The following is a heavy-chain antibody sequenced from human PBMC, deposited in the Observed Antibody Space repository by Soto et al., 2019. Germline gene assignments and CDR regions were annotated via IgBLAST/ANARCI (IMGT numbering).Heavy chain of an antibody. CDR1: GFAFSDYA. V-gene: IGHV3-23*01. J-gene: IGHJ4*02. CDR2: ISGGAGDT. Sequence: LRLSCAASGFAFSDYAMNWVRQAPGKGLEWVSAISGGAGDTYYADSAKGRFTISRDNSKNTLYLQMKSLRAEDTAIYYCAKSSRITLVRGVTDYWGQGTLVTVSS. D-gene: IGHD3-10*01. CDR3: AKSSRITLVRGVTDY.